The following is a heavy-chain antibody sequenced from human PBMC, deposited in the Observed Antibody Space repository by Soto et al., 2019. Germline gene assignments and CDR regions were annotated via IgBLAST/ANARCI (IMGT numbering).Heavy chain of an antibody. CDR3: AADRTRTYYYYGMDV. V-gene: IGHV1-58*01. Sequence: APVRVSCKASGFTFTSSAVQWVRQARGQRLEWIGWIVVGSGNTNYAQKFQERVTITRDMSTSTAYMELSSLRSEDTAVYYCAADRTRTYYYYGMDVWGQGTTVTVSS. CDR2: IVVGSGNT. D-gene: IGHD3-3*01. CDR1: GFTFTSSA. J-gene: IGHJ6*02.